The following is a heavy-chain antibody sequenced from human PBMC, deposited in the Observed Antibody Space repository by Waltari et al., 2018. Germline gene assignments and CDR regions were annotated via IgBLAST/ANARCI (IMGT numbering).Heavy chain of an antibody. V-gene: IGHV1-18*01. CDR3: ARYYDFWGGFSSFDY. J-gene: IGHJ4*02. CDR1: GYTFINYG. D-gene: IGHD3-3*01. CDR2: ISAYSGKT. Sequence: QVQLVQSGPEVKKPGASVKVSCKTSGYTFINYGISWVRQAPGQGLEWMGWISAYSGKTDVTQKFQGRLTMTTDTSTNTGYMELTSLTSDDTAVYYCARYYDFWGGFSSFDYWGQGTLVTVSS.